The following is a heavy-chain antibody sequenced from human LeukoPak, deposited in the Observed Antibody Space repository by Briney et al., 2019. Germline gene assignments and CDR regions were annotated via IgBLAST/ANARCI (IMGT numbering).Heavy chain of an antibody. D-gene: IGHD5-12*01. V-gene: IGHV3-23*01. Sequence: QTGGSLRLSCAASGFTFSNYAVNWIRQAPGKGLKWVSVISGSGGSTYYADSVKGRFTISRDNSKNTLYLQMNSLRAEDTAVYYCAKDWGYAPFDPWGQGTLVTVSS. J-gene: IGHJ5*02. CDR1: GFTFSNYA. CDR3: AKDWGYAPFDP. CDR2: ISGSGGST.